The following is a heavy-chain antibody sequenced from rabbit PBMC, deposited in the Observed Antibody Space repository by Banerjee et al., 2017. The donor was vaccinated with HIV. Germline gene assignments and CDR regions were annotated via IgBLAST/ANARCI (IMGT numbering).Heavy chain of an antibody. D-gene: IGHD2-1*01. CDR2: INTISGDT. Sequence: QSLEESGGDLVKPEGSLTLTCTASGFSFSNGYVMCWVRQAPGKGLEWIACINTISGDTVYATWAKGRFTISKASWTTVTLQMTSLTAADTATYFCARYRHDYGVALDLWGQGTLVTVS. CDR1: GFSFSNGYV. V-gene: IGHV1S40*01. J-gene: IGHJ6*01. CDR3: ARYRHDYGVALDL.